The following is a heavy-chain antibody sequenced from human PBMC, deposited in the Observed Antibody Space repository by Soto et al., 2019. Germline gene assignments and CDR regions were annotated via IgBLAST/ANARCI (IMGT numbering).Heavy chain of an antibody. Sequence: QVQLQQWGAGLLKPSETLSLTCAVYGGSFSGYYWSWIRQPPGKGLEWIGEINHSGSTNYNPSLKSRVTISVDTSKNQFSLKLSSVTAADTAVYYCARTRGDRYGMDVWGQGTTVTVYS. D-gene: IGHD4-17*01. CDR1: GGSFSGYY. J-gene: IGHJ6*02. V-gene: IGHV4-34*01. CDR2: INHSGST. CDR3: ARTRGDRYGMDV.